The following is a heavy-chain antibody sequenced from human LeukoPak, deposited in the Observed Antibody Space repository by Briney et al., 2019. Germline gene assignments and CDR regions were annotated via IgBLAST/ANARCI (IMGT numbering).Heavy chain of an antibody. V-gene: IGHV3-7*01. CDR2: IMQDGSEK. J-gene: IGHJ3*02. D-gene: IGHD6-13*01. CDR1: GFTFSSYW. Sequence: GGSLRLSCVASGFTFSSYWMSWVRQAPGKGLEWVANIMQDGSEKNYVDSVKGRFTISRDNARNSLYLQMSSLGAEDTAVYYCAREVYSSSRPADAFDIWGQGTVVTVSS. CDR3: AREVYSSSRPADAFDI.